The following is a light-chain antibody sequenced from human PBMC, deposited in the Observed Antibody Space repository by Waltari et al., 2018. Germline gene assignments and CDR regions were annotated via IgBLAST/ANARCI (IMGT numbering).Light chain of an antibody. V-gene: IGKV1-9*01. CDR2: AAS. J-gene: IGKJ4*01. CDR1: QGINSY. Sequence: DIQLTQSPSFLSASVGARVTITCRASQGINSYLAWYQQNPGRAPKLLIYAASTLQSGVPSRFSGSESGTEFTLTISSLQPEDFATYYCQHLNGYPVTFGGGTKVGIK. CDR3: QHLNGYPVT.